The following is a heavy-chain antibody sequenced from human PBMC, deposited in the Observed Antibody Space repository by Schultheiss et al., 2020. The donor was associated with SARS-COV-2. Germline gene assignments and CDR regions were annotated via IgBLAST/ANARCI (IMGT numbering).Heavy chain of an antibody. CDR3: ARDKDSGYDLALDAFDI. D-gene: IGHD5-12*01. V-gene: IGHV3-21*01. CDR1: GFTFSSYS. CDR2: ISSSSSYI. Sequence: GGSLKISCAASGFTFSSYSMNWVRQAPGKGLEWVSSISSSSSYIYYADSVKGRFTISRDNAKNSLYLQMNSLRAEDTAVYYCARDKDSGYDLALDAFDIWGQGTMVTVSS. J-gene: IGHJ3*02.